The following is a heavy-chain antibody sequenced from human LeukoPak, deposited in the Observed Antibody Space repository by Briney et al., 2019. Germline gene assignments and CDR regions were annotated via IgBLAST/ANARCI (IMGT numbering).Heavy chain of an antibody. D-gene: IGHD2-15*01. Sequence: ASVKVSCKASRGTFSSYTISWVRQAPGQGREWMGRNIPILGIANYAQKFQGRVTITADKSTSTAYMELSSLRSEDTAVYYCAGDLDIVVVVAATLRYWGQGTLVTVSS. CDR1: RGTFSSYT. J-gene: IGHJ4*02. CDR3: AGDLDIVVVVAATLRY. V-gene: IGHV1-69*02. CDR2: NIPILGIA.